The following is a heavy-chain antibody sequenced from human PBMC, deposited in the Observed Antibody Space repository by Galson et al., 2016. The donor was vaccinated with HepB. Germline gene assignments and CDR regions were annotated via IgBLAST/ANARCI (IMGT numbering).Heavy chain of an antibody. J-gene: IGHJ4*02. CDR3: AHRYCSGGSCYFDS. V-gene: IGHV2-5*08. CDR1: GFSLNTYGMR. CDR2: IDWDDDK. Sequence: PALVKPTQTLTLTCTFSGFSLNTYGMRVNWIRQPPGKALEWVARIDWDDDKRYSPSLNSRLTITMDTSKNQVVLTMANVDPVDTATYYCAHRYCSGGSCYFDSWGQGTLVTVSS. D-gene: IGHD2-15*01.